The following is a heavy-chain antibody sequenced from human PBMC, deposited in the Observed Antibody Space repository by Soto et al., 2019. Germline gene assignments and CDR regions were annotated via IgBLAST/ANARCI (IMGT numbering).Heavy chain of an antibody. CDR3: ARCPLAVAGTTLDY. V-gene: IGHV4-34*01. J-gene: IGHJ4*02. Sequence: QVQLQQWGAGLLKPSETLSLTCAVYGGSFSGYYWSWIRQPPGKGLEWIGEINHSGSTNYNPSLKSRVTISVDTSKNQFSLKLSSVTAADTAVYYCARCPLAVAGTTLDYWGQGTLVTVSS. CDR2: INHSGST. CDR1: GGSFSGYY. D-gene: IGHD6-19*01.